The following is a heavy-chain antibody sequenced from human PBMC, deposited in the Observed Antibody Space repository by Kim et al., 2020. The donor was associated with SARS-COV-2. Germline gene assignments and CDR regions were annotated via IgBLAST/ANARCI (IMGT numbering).Heavy chain of an antibody. CDR1: GGSISSYY. Sequence: SETLSLTCTVSGGSISSYYWSWIRQPPGKGLEWIGYIYYSGSTNYNPSLKSRVTISVDTSKNQFSLKLSSVTAADTAVYYCARDTIAAAGTGYYYGMDVWGQGTTGTVAS. CDR3: ARDTIAAAGTGYYYGMDV. D-gene: IGHD6-13*01. J-gene: IGHJ6*02. CDR2: IYYSGST. V-gene: IGHV4-59*01.